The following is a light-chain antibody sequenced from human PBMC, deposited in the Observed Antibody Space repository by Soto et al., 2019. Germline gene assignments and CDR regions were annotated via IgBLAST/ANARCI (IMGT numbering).Light chain of an antibody. J-gene: IGLJ3*02. CDR3: SSYTASDSWV. Sequence: QSVLTQPASVSGSPGQSIAISCTGTSNDIGRYNYVSWYQQHPGKAPKLMIYDVSNRPSGISDRFSGSKSGNTASLTISGLQAEDEADYYCSSYTASDSWVFGGGTKVTVL. V-gene: IGLV2-14*01. CDR1: SNDIGRYNY. CDR2: DVS.